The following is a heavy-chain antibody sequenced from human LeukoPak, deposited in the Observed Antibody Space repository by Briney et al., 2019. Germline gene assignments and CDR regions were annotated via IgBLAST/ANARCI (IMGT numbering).Heavy chain of an antibody. CDR1: GFTFSSYW. CDR3: AKTRMWLREFDY. CDR2: IKQDGSEK. D-gene: IGHD5-12*01. J-gene: IGHJ4*02. V-gene: IGHV3-7*03. Sequence: GGSLRLSCAASGFTFSSYWMNWVRQAPGKGLEWVANIKQDGSEKYYVDSVKGRFTISRDNAKNSLFLQMNSLRAEDTAVYYCAKTRMWLREFDYWGQGTLVTVSS.